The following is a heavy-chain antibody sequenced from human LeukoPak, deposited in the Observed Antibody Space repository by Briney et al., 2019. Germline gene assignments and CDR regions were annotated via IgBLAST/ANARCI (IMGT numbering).Heavy chain of an antibody. V-gene: IGHV3-33*01. J-gene: IGHJ6*02. CDR2: IWSDGSNK. CDR3: ARVYSNYKDYYYYGMDV. CDR1: GFIFSTYG. Sequence: PGGSLRLSCAASGFIFSTYGMHWVRQAPGKGLEWVAVIWSDGSNKYYADSVKGRFTISRDNSKKTLHLQMHSLRVEDTAVYYCARVYSNYKDYYYYGMDVWGQGTTVTVSS. D-gene: IGHD4-11*01.